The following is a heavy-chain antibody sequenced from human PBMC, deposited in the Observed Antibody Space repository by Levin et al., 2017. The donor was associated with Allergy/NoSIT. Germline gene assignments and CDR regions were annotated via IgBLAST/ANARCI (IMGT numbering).Heavy chain of an antibody. CDR2: INPNSGGT. Sequence: GASVKVSCKASGYTFTGYYMHWVRQAPGQGLEWMGRINPNSGGTNYAQKFQGRVTMTRDTSISTAYMELSRLRSDDTAVYYCARDQTSIVATTIFYYYYGMDVWGQGTTVTVSS. D-gene: IGHD5-12*01. CDR1: GYTFTGYY. V-gene: IGHV1-2*06. CDR3: ARDQTSIVATTIFYYYYGMDV. J-gene: IGHJ6*02.